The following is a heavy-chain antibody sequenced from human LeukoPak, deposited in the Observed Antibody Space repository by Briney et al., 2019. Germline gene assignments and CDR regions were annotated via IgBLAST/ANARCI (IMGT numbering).Heavy chain of an antibody. CDR3: ARVGYCSSTSGFDRFDP. D-gene: IGHD2-2*01. J-gene: IGHJ5*02. Sequence: GSSVTVSCKASGYSFTGYYMRWVREAPGQGLEGIGWINPNSGGTNYAQKFQGRVTMTRDTSNSTAYMELSRLRRNDADVYYSARVGYCSSTSGFDRFDPRGQGTLVTVSS. V-gene: IGHV1-2*02. CDR2: INPNSGGT. CDR1: GYSFTGYY.